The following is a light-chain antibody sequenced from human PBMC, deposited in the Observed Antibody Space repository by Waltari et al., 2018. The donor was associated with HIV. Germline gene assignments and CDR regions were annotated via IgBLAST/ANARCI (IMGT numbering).Light chain of an antibody. Sequence: QSALTQPASVSGSPGQSITISCTGTSSDVGAYNNVSWYQQHPGKAPKLMIYEVSNRPSGVSHRFSASKSGNPASLTISGLQAEYEADYYCSSYTTNSTRVFGGGTNLTVL. CDR3: SSYTTNSTRV. V-gene: IGLV2-14*03. J-gene: IGLJ3*02. CDR1: SSDVGAYNN. CDR2: EVS.